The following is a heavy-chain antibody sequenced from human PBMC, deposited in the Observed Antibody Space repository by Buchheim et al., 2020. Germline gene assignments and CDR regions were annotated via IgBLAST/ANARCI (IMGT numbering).Heavy chain of an antibody. V-gene: IGHV4-4*02. CDR2: IYHSGST. Sequence: QVQLQESGPGLVKPSGTLSLTCAVSGGSISSSNWWSWVRQPPGKGLEWIGEIYHSGSTNYNPSLKSRVTISVDKSKNQFSLKLSCVTAADTAVYYCARDRTDGYCSGGSCYAYYYGMDVWGQGTT. CDR1: GGSISSSNW. D-gene: IGHD2-15*01. CDR3: ARDRTDGYCSGGSCYAYYYGMDV. J-gene: IGHJ6*02.